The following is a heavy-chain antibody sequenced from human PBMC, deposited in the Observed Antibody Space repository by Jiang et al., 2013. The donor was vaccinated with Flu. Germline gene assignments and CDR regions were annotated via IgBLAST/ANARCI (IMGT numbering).Heavy chain of an antibody. CDR1: NGSITSDNYY. CDR2: IYYTGNT. J-gene: IGHJ4*02. CDR3: ASLHLGSITAPFDY. D-gene: IGHD6-6*01. V-gene: IGHV4-39*01. Sequence: GLVKPSETLSLTCTVSNGSITSDNYYWGWIRQPPGKGLEWIGTIYYTGNTYYNPSLKSRVTISVDTSKNQFSLKLNSVTAADTAVYYCASLHLGSITAPFDYWGQGTLVTVSS.